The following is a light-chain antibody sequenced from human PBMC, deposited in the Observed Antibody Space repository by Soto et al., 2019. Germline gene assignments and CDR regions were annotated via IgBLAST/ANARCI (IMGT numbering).Light chain of an antibody. CDR3: QQYKSFWT. CDR1: QSISRW. Sequence: DIQMAQSPSTLSASVGDRVTITCRASQSISRWLAWYQQKPGKAPKLLIFDASTLESGVPSKFSGSGSGTEFTLTISSLQPEDFATYYCQQYKSFWTFGQGTKVEFE. CDR2: DAS. J-gene: IGKJ1*01. V-gene: IGKV1-5*01.